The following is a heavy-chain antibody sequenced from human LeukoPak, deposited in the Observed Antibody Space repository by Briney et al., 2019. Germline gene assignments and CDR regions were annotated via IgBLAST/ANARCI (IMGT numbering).Heavy chain of an antibody. CDR1: GFTFSSYG. V-gene: IGHV3-30*02. CDR3: AQRGVGNYFDY. CDR2: IRYGGSKK. J-gene: IGHJ4*02. Sequence: GGSLRLSCAASGFTFSSYGMHWVRQAPGKGLEWVAFIRYGGSKKYYADYVKGQFNNSRDNSKNTLYLQMNSLRAEDTAVYYCAQRGVGNYFDYWGQGTLVTVSS. D-gene: IGHD3-10*01.